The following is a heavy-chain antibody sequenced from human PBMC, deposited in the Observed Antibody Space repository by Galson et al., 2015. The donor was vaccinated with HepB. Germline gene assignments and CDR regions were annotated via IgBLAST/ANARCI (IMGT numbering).Heavy chain of an antibody. D-gene: IGHD3-22*01. CDR2: VIPIFGTA. J-gene: IGHJ6*02. CDR1: GGTFSSYA. CDR3: ARSDGAFDYYDSSGTYYGMDV. V-gene: IGHV1-69*01. Sequence: CKASGGTFSSYAISWVRQAPGHGLEGMGGVIPIFGTANYAQKYQGRVTSTSDDSTSKSYMELICLRSEDTAVDYCARSDGAFDYYDSSGTYYGMDVWGQGTTVTVSS.